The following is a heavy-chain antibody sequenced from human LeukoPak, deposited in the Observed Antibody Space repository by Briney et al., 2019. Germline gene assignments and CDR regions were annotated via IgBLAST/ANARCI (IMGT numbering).Heavy chain of an antibody. Sequence: PGGSLRLSCAASGFTFSSYWMSWVRQAPGKGLEWVANIKQDGSEKYYVDSVKGRFTISRDNAKNSLYLQMNSLRAEDTAVYYCARGLLVYDFWSGYYYPGSRLGDAFDIWGQGTMVTVSS. V-gene: IGHV3-7*01. CDR1: GFTFSSYW. J-gene: IGHJ3*02. CDR3: ARGLLVYDFWSGYYYPGSRLGDAFDI. CDR2: IKQDGSEK. D-gene: IGHD3-3*01.